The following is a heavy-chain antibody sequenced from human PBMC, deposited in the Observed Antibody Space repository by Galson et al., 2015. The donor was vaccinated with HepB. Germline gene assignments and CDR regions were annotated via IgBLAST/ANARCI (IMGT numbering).Heavy chain of an antibody. CDR3: VKDYWGLGDH. CDR2: INSDDDNT. J-gene: IGHJ4*02. CDR1: GFVFSTYK. Sequence: SLRLSCAASGFVFSTYKMDWVRHVAGKGLEWLSRINSDDDNTNYADSVKGRFTVSRDNAKNTLYLQMNSLKVEDTAVYYCVKDYWGLGDHWGQGTRVTVSS. D-gene: IGHD2-21*01. V-gene: IGHV3-74*01.